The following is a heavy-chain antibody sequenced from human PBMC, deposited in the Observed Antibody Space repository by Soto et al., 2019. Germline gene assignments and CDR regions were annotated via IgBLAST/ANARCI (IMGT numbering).Heavy chain of an antibody. CDR3: ARRGTCSRSPSCGMDG. D-gene: IGHD3-10*02. CDR1: GGCITASNYN. CDR2: IYYSGST. V-gene: IGHV4-39*01. J-gene: IGHJ6*02. Sequence: ESLSVMSTFSGGCITASNYNWGWIRQPPGKGLEWIGSIYYSGSTYYNPSLKSRVTISVDTSKKQFSLKLSSVIAADTAVYYCARRGTCSRSPSCGMDGWGQGTTV.